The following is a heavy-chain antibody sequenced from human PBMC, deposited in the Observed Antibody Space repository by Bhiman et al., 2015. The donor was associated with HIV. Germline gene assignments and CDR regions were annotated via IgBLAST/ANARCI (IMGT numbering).Heavy chain of an antibody. CDR1: GFTFRTYA. J-gene: IGHJ3*02. CDR3: AKDLGESENEEWASDYYDFGSDYPGQDPRGVVGTFDI. CDR2: ISNDGSNK. V-gene: IGHV3-30*04. D-gene: IGHD3-3*01. Sequence: VQVVESGGGVVQPGRSLRLSCAASGFTFRTYAMHWVRQAPGKGLEWVAVISNDGSNKFYADSVKGRFTISRDNSRNILYLQMNSLRGEDTAVYYCAKDLGESENEEWASDYYDFGSDYPGQDPRGVVGTFDIVGRRDNGHRLF.